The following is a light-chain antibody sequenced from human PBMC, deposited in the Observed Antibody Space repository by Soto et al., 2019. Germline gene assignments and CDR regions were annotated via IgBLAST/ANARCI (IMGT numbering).Light chain of an antibody. Sequence: DTQLTQSPSFLSASVGDRVTITCRASQGISSYLAWYQQKPGKAPKLLIYAASTLQSGVPSRFSGSGSGTEFTLTISSLQPEDFATYYCQQLNSYPFLTFGPGTKVDIK. CDR1: QGISSY. V-gene: IGKV1-9*01. CDR3: QQLNSYPFLT. J-gene: IGKJ3*01. CDR2: AAS.